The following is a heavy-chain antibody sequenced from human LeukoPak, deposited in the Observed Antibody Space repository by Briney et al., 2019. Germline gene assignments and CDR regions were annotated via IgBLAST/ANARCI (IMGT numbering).Heavy chain of an antibody. D-gene: IGHD1-26*01. Sequence: SETLSLTCTVSGGSISSGSYYWSWIRQPAGKGLEWIGRIYTSGSTNYNPSLKSRVTISVDTSKNQFSLKLSSVTAADTAVYYCATARLEIVGASCDYWGQGTLVTVSS. CDR1: GGSISSGSYY. J-gene: IGHJ4*02. V-gene: IGHV4-61*02. CDR2: IYTSGST. CDR3: ATARLEIVGASCDY.